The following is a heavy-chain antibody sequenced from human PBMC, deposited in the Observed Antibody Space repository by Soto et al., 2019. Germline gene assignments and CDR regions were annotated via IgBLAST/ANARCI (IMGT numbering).Heavy chain of an antibody. V-gene: IGHV6-1*01. Sequence: SQTLSLTCAISGDSVSSNSAAWNWIRQSPSRGLEWLGRTYYRSKWYTDYAVSVKSRITINPDTSKNQFSLQLNAVTPEDTAVYYCATKGRWYVGYYYYGMDVWGQGTTVTVSS. D-gene: IGHD6-13*01. J-gene: IGHJ6*02. CDR1: GDSVSSNSAA. CDR3: ATKGRWYVGYYYYGMDV. CDR2: TYYRSKWYT.